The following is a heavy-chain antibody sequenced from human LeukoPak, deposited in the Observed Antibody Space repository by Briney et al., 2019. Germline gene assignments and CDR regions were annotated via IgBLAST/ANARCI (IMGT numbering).Heavy chain of an antibody. J-gene: IGHJ4*02. CDR2: IFPGDSDT. V-gene: IGHV5-51*01. CDR3: ARQGSGSYFYYDY. D-gene: IGHD1-26*01. CDR1: GYTFTSYY. Sequence: KVSCKASGYTFTSYYMHWVRQAPGQGLEWMGIIFPGDSDTRYSPSFQGQVTISADKSISTAYLQWGSLKASDTAMYYCARQGSGSYFYYDYWGQGTLVTVSS.